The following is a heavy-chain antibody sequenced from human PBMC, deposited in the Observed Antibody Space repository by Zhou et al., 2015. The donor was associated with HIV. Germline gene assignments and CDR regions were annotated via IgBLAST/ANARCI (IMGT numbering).Heavy chain of an antibody. V-gene: IGHV1-3*01. D-gene: IGHD2-21*01. CDR1: GYSFTNYA. J-gene: IGHJ6*02. CDR2: IIAGSGDT. CDR3: ARDRVVIATYYYAMDV. Sequence: QVQLVQSGAEVKKPGASVKVSCKASGYSFTNYAIHWVRQAPGQRLEWMAWIIAGSGDTRYSQMFQGRLTITRDTSASIVYMELSSLRAEDTAVYYCARDRVVIATYYYAMDVWGQGTTVTVSS.